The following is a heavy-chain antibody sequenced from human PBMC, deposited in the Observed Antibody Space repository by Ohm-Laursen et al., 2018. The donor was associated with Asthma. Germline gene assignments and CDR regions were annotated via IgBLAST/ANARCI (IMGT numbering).Heavy chain of an antibody. CDR1: GYTFTGYY. D-gene: IGHD2-2*02. V-gene: IGHV1-2*06. J-gene: IGHJ6*02. CDR3: ARDWVRYCSSTSCYNYGMDV. CDR2: INPNSGGP. Sequence: ASVKASCKASGYTFTGYYMHWVRQAPGQGLEWMGRINPNSGGPNYAQKFQGRVTMTRDTSISTAYMELSRLRSDDTAVYYCARDWVRYCSSTSCYNYGMDVWGQGTTVTVSS.